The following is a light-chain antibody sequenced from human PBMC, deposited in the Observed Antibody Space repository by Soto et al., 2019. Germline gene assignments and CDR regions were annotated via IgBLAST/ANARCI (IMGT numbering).Light chain of an antibody. CDR2: GAS. V-gene: IGKV3-20*01. CDR3: QQYNNWPPWT. CDR1: QSVSPSS. Sequence: EILLTRSPGTLSLSPWEIAALSCRASQSVSPSSLAWYQQRPGQSPRLLIYGASSRATGIPDRFSGSGSGTEFTLTISSLQSEDFALYYCQQYNNWPPWTFGQGTKVDIK. J-gene: IGKJ1*01.